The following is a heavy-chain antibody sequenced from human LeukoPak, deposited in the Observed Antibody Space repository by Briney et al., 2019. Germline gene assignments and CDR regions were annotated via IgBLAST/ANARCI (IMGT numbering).Heavy chain of an antibody. D-gene: IGHD3-10*01. Sequence: SETLSLTCGVYGGSFSGYYWSWIRQPPGKGLEWIGEINHSGSTNYNPSLKSRVTISVDTSKNQFSLKLSSVTAADTAVYYCAKGTEYYGSGSYYTPSLWFHPRGQGTLVT. CDR3: AKGTEYYGSGSYYTPSLWFHP. V-gene: IGHV4-34*01. CDR2: INHSGST. CDR1: GGSFSGYY. J-gene: IGHJ5*02.